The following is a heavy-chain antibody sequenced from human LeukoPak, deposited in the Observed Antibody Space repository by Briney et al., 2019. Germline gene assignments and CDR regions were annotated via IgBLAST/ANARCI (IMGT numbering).Heavy chain of an antibody. J-gene: IGHJ6*02. Sequence: ASVKVSCKASGYTFSNYGIFWVRQAPGQGLEWMGWISAYNGNTNYAQKLQGRVAMTTDTSTSTAHMELRTLRSDDTAVYFCGKATMVRGVTPGTYYYGMDVWGPGTTVTVSS. CDR1: GYTFSNYG. D-gene: IGHD3-10*01. CDR3: GKATMVRGVTPGTYYYGMDV. V-gene: IGHV1-18*01. CDR2: ISAYNGNT.